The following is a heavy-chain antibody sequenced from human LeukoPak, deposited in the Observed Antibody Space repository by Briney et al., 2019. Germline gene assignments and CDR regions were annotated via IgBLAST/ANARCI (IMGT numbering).Heavy chain of an antibody. D-gene: IGHD6-19*01. CDR1: GGSISSYY. Sequence: PSETLSLTCTVSGGSISSYYWSWIRQPPGKGLEWIGYIYYSGSTNYNPSLKSRVTISVDTSKNQFSLKLSSVTAADTAVYYCARVDHLAVAGTHYYYGMDVWDQGTTVTVSS. CDR3: ARVDHLAVAGTHYYYGMDV. CDR2: IYYSGST. J-gene: IGHJ6*02. V-gene: IGHV4-59*01.